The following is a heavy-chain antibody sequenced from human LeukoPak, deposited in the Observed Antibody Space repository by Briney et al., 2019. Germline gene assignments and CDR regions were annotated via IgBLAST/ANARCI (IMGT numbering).Heavy chain of an antibody. CDR2: ISSSSSYI. J-gene: IGHJ3*02. V-gene: IGHV3-21*01. Sequence: GGSLRLFCAASGFTYSSYSLNGVRQAPGKALEGGSSISSSSSYIYYADSVKGRFTISRDNAKNSLYLQMNSLRAEDTAVYYCASGLFGTDAFDIWGQGTMVTVSS. CDR3: ASGLFGTDAFDI. D-gene: IGHD6-13*01. CDR1: GFTYSSYS.